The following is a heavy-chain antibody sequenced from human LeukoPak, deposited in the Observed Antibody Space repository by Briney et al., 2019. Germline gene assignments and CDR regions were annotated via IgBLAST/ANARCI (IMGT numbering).Heavy chain of an antibody. CDR2: MFYSGST. CDR3: ARSPYGSSWYYFDY. V-gene: IGHV4-39*01. J-gene: IGHJ4*02. Sequence: SETLSLTCSVSGGSISSSSYYWGWIRQPPGKGLEWIGSMFYSGSTYHNPSLKSRVTISVDTSKNQFSLKLSSVTAADTAVFYCARSPYGSSWYYFDYWGQGTLVTVSS. CDR1: GGSISSSSYY. D-gene: IGHD6-13*01.